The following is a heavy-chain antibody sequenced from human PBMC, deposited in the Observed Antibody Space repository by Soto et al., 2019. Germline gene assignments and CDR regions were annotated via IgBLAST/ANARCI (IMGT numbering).Heavy chain of an antibody. CDR3: VRYCSTTKCPFDY. CDR2: IYYSGNT. V-gene: IGHV4-30-4*01. CDR1: GGSISSGGSY. Sequence: SETLSLTCTVSGGSISSGGSYWGWIRQPPGKGLEWIGYIYYSGNTYFNPSLKSRVTLSVDTSKNQFSLSLSSVTATDTAVYYCVRYCSTTKCPFDYWGQGTLVTVSS. D-gene: IGHD2-2*01. J-gene: IGHJ4*02.